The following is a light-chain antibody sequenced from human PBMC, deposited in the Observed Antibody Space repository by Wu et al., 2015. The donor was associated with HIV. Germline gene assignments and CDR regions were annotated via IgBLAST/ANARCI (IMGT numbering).Light chain of an antibody. V-gene: IGKV3-20*01. J-gene: IGKJ1*01. CDR3: QQYSSSPRT. CDR1: QTVNKNY. CDR2: GAS. Sequence: EIVLTQYPGRLSLSPGERVTLSCRASQTVNKNYLAWYQQRPGQAPRLLMYGASSRATGVPDRFRGSGSGTDFTLIISRLEREDFAVYFCQQYSSSPRTFGQGTKVEIK.